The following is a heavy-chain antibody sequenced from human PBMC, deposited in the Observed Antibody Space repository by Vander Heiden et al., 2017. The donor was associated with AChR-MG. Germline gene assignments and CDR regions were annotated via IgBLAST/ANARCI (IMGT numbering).Heavy chain of an antibody. Sequence: QVQLVEAGGGVVQPGGSLRLSCAASGFHFRTYGMHGFRQAPGKGLEWVAFIRYDGSNKYYADSVKGRFTISRDNSKNTLYLQMNSLRAEDTAVYYCATSYDYVWGSYRYPFDYWGQGTLVTVSS. V-gene: IGHV3-30*02. D-gene: IGHD3-16*02. J-gene: IGHJ4*02. CDR1: GFHFRTYG. CDR3: ATSYDYVWGSYRYPFDY. CDR2: IRYDGSNK.